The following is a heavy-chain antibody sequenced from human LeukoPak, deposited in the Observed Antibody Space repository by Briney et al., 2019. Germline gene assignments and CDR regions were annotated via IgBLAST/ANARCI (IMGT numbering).Heavy chain of an antibody. J-gene: IGHJ4*02. CDR1: GYTFTDYY. Sequence: ASVKVSCKASGYTFTDYYMHWVRQAPGQGLEWMGWINPNSGGTNYAQKFQGRVTMTRDTSISTAYMELSRLTSDDSAVCYCAKESPPSMYDYWGQGTLVTVSS. CDR2: INPNSGGT. CDR3: AKESPPSMYDY. D-gene: IGHD2-8*01. V-gene: IGHV1-2*02.